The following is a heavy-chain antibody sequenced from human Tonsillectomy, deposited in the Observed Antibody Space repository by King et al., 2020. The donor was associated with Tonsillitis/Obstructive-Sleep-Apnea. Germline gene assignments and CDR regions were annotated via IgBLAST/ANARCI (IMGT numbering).Heavy chain of an antibody. D-gene: IGHD2-2*01. J-gene: IGHJ4*02. Sequence: VQLQQWGAGLLKPSETLSLTCAVYGGSFSGYYWSWIRQPPGKGLEWIGEIIHSGSTNYNPSLNSRVTISVDTSKNQYSLNLSPVTAADTAVYYCARKGLHRYCSSTSCYAFDYWGQGTLLTVSP. V-gene: IGHV4-34*12. CDR2: IIHSGST. CDR1: GGSFSGYY. CDR3: ARKGLHRYCSSTSCYAFDY.